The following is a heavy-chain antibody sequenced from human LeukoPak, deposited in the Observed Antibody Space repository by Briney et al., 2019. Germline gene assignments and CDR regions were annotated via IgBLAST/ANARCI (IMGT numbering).Heavy chain of an antibody. CDR2: INHSGST. J-gene: IGHJ4*02. V-gene: IGHV4-34*01. Sequence: SETLSLTCAVYGGSFSPYYWSWIRQPPGKGLEWIGEINHSGSTNYNPSLKSRVTISVDPSKNQFSLKLSSVTAADTAVYYCARGGFYCGGDCYVDYWGQGTLVTVSS. CDR1: GGSFSPYY. CDR3: ARGGFYCGGDCYVDY. D-gene: IGHD2-21*02.